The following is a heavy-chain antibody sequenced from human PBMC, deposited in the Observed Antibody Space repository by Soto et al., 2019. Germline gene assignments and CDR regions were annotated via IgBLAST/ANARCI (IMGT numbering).Heavy chain of an antibody. V-gene: IGHV3-74*01. Sequence: EVQLVVSGGGLVQPGGSLRLSCAASGFTFSNTWMHWVRQAPGKGLVWVSHINSDGTTTTYADSVKGRFTISRDNAKNTVHLQMNSLRAEDTGVYYCATDGSYAQHVWGQGTTVTVSS. CDR2: INSDGTTT. CDR3: ATDGSYAQHV. D-gene: IGHD2-2*01. CDR1: GFTFSNTW. J-gene: IGHJ6*02.